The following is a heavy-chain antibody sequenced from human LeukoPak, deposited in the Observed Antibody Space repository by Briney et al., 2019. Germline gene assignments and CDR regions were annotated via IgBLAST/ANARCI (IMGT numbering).Heavy chain of an antibody. J-gene: IGHJ5*02. CDR1: GFTFSSYG. Sequence: GGSLRLYCAASGFTFSSYGMHWVRQAPGKGLEWVAVISYDGSNKYYADSVKGRFTIYRDNSKNTLYLQMNSLRAEDTAVYYCAKPFGDYFSEYNWFDPWGQGTLVTVSS. CDR2: ISYDGSNK. D-gene: IGHD2/OR15-2a*01. CDR3: AKPFGDYFSEYNWFDP. V-gene: IGHV3-30*18.